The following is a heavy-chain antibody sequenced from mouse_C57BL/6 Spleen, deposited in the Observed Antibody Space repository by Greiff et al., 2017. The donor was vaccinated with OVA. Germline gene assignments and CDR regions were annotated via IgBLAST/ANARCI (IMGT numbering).Heavy chain of an antibody. CDR2: IWSGGST. V-gene: IGHV2-2*01. CDR1: GFSLTSYG. D-gene: IGHD2-4*01. CDR3: ARKDDYDVGLAY. Sequence: QVQLQQSGPGLVQPSQSLSITCTVSGFSLTSYGVHWVRQSPGKGLEWLGVIWSGGSTDYNAAFISRLSISKDNSKSKVFFKMNSLQADDTAIYYCARKDDYDVGLAYWGQGTLVTVSA. J-gene: IGHJ3*01.